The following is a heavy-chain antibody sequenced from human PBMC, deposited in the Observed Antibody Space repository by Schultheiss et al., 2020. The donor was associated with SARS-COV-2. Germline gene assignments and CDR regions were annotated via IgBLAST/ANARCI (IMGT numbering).Heavy chain of an antibody. J-gene: IGHJ6*03. CDR3: ARGHLLMTMTYYYYMDV. CDR1: GFTVSSNY. D-gene: IGHD2-21*02. CDR2: IYSGGST. Sequence: GGSLRLSCAASGFTVSSNYMSWVRQAPGKGLEWVSVIYSGGSTYYADSVKGRFTISRDNAKNSLYLQMNSLRAEDTAVYYCARGHLLMTMTYYYYMDVWGKGTTVTVSS. V-gene: IGHV3-66*01.